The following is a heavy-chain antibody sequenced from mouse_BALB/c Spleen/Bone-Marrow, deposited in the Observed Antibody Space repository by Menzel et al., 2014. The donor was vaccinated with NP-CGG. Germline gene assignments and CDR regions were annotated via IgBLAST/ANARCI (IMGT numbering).Heavy chain of an antibody. V-gene: IGHV1-84*02. CDR2: IYPGSGNT. D-gene: IGHD2-10*02. J-gene: IGHJ2*01. CDR1: GYTFTDYY. CDR3: AREGYGNSYYFDY. Sequence: LVESGPELVKPGASVKISCKASGYTFTDYYINWGKQKPGQGLEWIGWIYPGSGNTKYNEKFEGKATLTVDTSSSTAYMQLSSLTSEDTAVYFCAREGYGNSYYFDYWGQGTTLTVSS.